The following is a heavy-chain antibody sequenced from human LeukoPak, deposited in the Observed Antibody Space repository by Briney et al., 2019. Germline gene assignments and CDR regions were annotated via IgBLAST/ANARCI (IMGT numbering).Heavy chain of an antibody. CDR1: GGSISSGGYY. CDR3: ARSFRSETFDI. Sequence: SQTLSLTCTVSGGSISSGGYYWSWIRQPPGKGLEWIGYIYYSGSTNYNPSLKSRVTISVDTSKNQFSLKLSSVTAADTAVYYCARSFRSETFDIWGQGTMVTVSS. V-gene: IGHV4-61*08. J-gene: IGHJ3*02. CDR2: IYYSGST.